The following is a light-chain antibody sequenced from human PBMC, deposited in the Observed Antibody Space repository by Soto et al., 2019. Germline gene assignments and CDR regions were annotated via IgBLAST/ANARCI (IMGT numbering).Light chain of an antibody. CDR1: QSVLYTSNNKNY. V-gene: IGKV4-1*01. J-gene: IGKJ2*01. Sequence: DIVMTQSPDSLALSLGERATINCKSSQSVLYTSNNKNYLAWYQQTPGQPPKLLIYWASTRDSGVPDRFSGSGSGTDFTLTISSLQAEDVAVYYCQQYYSTPYTFGQGTKLEI. CDR2: WAS. CDR3: QQYYSTPYT.